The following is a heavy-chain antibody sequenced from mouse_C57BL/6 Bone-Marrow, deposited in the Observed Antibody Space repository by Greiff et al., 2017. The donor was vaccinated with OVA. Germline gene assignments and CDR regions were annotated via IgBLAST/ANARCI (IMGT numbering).Heavy chain of an antibody. CDR3: ARGGDFRKWCAY. CDR2: IHPNSGST. D-gene: IGHD3-3*01. V-gene: IGHV1-64*01. CDR1: GYTFTSYW. J-gene: IGHJ3*01. Sequence: QVQLQQPGAELVKPGASVKLSCKASGYTFTSYWMHWVKQRPGQGLEWIGMIHPNSGSTNYNEKFKSKATLTVDKSSSTAYMQLSSLTSEDSAVYYCARGGDFRKWCAYWGQGTLVTVSA.